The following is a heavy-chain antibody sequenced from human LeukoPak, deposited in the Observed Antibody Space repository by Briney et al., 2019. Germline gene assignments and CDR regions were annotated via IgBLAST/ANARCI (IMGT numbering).Heavy chain of an antibody. D-gene: IGHD2-2*02. CDR1: GYTFTGYY. CDR2: INPNSGGT. V-gene: IGHV1-2*02. Sequence: ASVKVSFKASGYTFTGYYMHWVRQAPGQGLEWMGWINPNSGGTNYAQKFQGRVTMTRDTSISTAYMELSRLRSDDTAVYYCARGGYCSSTSCYRRNWFDPWGQGTLVTVSS. J-gene: IGHJ5*02. CDR3: ARGGYCSSTSCYRRNWFDP.